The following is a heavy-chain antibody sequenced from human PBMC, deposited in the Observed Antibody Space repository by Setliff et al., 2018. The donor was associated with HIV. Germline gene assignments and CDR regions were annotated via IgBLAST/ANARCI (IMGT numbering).Heavy chain of an antibody. J-gene: IGHJ5*02. CDR3: ATCRHRPSNWFDP. CDR2: IYHSGST. V-gene: IGHV4-34*01. CDR1: GGSFSGYY. Sequence: SETLSLTCAVYGGSFSGYYWSWIRQPPGKGLEWIGNIYHSGSTYYNPSLKSRVTISVDTSKNRFSLKLSSVTAADTAVYYCATCRHRPSNWFDPWGQGTVVTVSS.